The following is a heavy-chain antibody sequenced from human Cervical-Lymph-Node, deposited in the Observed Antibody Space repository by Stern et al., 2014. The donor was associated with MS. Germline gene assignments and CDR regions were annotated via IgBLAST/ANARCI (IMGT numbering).Heavy chain of an antibody. CDR2: IFFSGCT. V-gene: IGHV4-59*01. CDR3: ARVGRGGTYPWYYYYGMDV. D-gene: IGHD1-26*01. J-gene: IGHJ6*02. CDR1: GGSITNYY. Sequence: QLQLQESGPGLVKPSETLSLTCTVSGGSITNYYWSWIRQSPGQGLEWLWFIFFSGCTNYNPSLKSRVTISVDTSKNQFSLKLSSVTATDTAVYYCARVGRGGTYPWYYYYGMDVWGQGTTVTVSS.